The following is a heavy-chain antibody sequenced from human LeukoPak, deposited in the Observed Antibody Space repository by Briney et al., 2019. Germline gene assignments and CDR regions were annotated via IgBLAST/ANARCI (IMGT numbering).Heavy chain of an antibody. J-gene: IGHJ3*02. CDR2: IDPSGGST. V-gene: IGHV1-2*02. CDR1: GYTFSTYY. D-gene: IGHD1-26*01. Sequence: ASVKVSCKASGYTFSTYYMHWVRQAPGQGLEWMGVIDPSGGSTNYARKFQGRVTMTRDTSISTAYMELSRLRSDDTAVYYCARYRTDAFDIWGQGTMVTASS. CDR3: ARYRTDAFDI.